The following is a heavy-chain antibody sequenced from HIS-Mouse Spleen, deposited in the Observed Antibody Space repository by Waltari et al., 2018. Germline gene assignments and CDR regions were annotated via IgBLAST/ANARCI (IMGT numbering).Heavy chain of an antibody. V-gene: IGHV2-70*15. CDR1: GFSLSTSGMC. D-gene: IGHD6-19*01. Sequence: QVTLRESGPALVKPTQTLTLTCTFSGFSLSTSGMCVSWIRQPPGKALEWLARIDWDDDKYYSTSLKTRLTISRDTSKNQVVLTMTNMDPLDTATYYCARIAEGYTSGWYAFDYWGQGTLSPSPQ. J-gene: IGHJ4*02. CDR3: ARIAEGYTSGWYAFDY. CDR2: IDWDDDK.